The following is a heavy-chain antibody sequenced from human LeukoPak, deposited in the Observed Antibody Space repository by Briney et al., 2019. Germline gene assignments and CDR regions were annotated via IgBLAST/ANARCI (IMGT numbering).Heavy chain of an antibody. Sequence: LRLSXAASGFTFSSYGMHWVRQAPGKGLEWVAVIWYDGSNKYYADSVKGRFTISRDNSKNTLYLQMNSLRAEDTAVYYCARDYDFWSGYPVYGMDVWGQGTTVTVSS. D-gene: IGHD3-3*01. V-gene: IGHV3-33*01. CDR1: GFTFSSYG. J-gene: IGHJ6*02. CDR3: ARDYDFWSGYPVYGMDV. CDR2: IWYDGSNK.